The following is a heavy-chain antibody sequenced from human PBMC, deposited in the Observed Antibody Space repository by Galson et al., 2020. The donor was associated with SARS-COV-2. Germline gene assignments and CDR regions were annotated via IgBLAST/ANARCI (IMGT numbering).Heavy chain of an antibody. D-gene: IGHD3-22*01. J-gene: IGHJ4*02. Sequence: GKGLEWIGEIDHGGSTNYNPSLKSRVTISSETSKNHFSLNLKSVTAADTAVYFCASGFAYESWGQGTLVTVSS. CDR2: IDHGGST. CDR3: ASGFAYES. V-gene: IGHV4-34*01.